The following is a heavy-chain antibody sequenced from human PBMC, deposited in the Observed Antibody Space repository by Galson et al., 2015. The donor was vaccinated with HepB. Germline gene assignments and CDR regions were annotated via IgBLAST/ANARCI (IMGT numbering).Heavy chain of an antibody. D-gene: IGHD3-3*01. CDR2: INPNSGGT. Sequence: SVKVSCKASGYTFTGYYMHWVRQAPGQGLEWMGRINPNSGGTNYAQKFQGRVTMTRDTSISTAYMELSRLRSEDTAVYYCAIPYDFWSGQTYYYYGMDVWGQGTTVTVSS. CDR3: AIPYDFWSGQTYYYYGMDV. J-gene: IGHJ6*02. V-gene: IGHV1-2*06. CDR1: GYTFTGYY.